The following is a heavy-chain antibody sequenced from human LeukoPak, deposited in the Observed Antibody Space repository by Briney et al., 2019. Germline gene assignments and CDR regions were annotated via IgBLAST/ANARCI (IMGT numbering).Heavy chain of an antibody. D-gene: IGHD6-13*01. CDR3: ARDWGYSSSSDDY. J-gene: IGHJ4*02. V-gene: IGHV1-2*02. Sequence: ASVKVSCKASGYTFTGYYMHWVRQAPGQGLEWMGWINPNSGGTNYAQKFQGRVTMTRDMSTSTVYMELSSLRSEDTAVYYCARDWGYSSSSDDYWGQGTLVTVSS. CDR1: GYTFTGYY. CDR2: INPNSGGT.